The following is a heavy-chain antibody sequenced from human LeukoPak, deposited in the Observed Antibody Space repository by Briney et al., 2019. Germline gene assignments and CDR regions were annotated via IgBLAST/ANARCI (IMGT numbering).Heavy chain of an antibody. CDR3: ARAHDGFDI. V-gene: IGHV3-74*01. CDR2: IDSDGSDT. J-gene: IGHJ3*02. Sequence: GGSLRLSCAASGFTFSAYWMHWVRQPPGKGLVWVSRIDSDGSDTNYADSVKGRFTTSRDNAKNTLYLQMNSLRAEDAAVYYCARAHDGFDIWGQGTMVTVSS. CDR1: GFTFSAYW.